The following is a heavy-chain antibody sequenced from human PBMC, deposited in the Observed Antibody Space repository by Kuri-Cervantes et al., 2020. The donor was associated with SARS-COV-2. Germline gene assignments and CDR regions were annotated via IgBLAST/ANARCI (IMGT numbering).Heavy chain of an antibody. D-gene: IGHD3-22*01. CDR3: ATPSYYDSSGSYDAFDI. J-gene: IGHJ3*02. CDR2: ISAYNGNT. Sequence: ASVKVSCKASGYTFTSYGISWVRQAPGQGLEWMGWISAYNGNTNYAQKFQGRVTMTRDTSISTAYMELSRLRSDDTAVYYCATPSYYDSSGSYDAFDIWGQGTMVTVSS. V-gene: IGHV1-18*04. CDR1: GYTFTSYG.